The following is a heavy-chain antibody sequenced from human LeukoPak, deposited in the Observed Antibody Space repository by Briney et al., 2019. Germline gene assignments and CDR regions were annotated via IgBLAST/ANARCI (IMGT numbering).Heavy chain of an antibody. J-gene: IGHJ6*03. CDR3: ARTTMVRGTYYMDV. CDR1: GGSISSISYY. CDR2: IYYSGYT. Sequence: SETLSLTCTVSGGSISSISYYWGWIRQPPGKGLEWIGYIYYSGYTNYNPSLKSRVTISVDTSKNQFSLKLSSVTAADTAVYYCARTTMVRGTYYMDVWGKGTTVTISS. D-gene: IGHD3-10*01. V-gene: IGHV4-61*05.